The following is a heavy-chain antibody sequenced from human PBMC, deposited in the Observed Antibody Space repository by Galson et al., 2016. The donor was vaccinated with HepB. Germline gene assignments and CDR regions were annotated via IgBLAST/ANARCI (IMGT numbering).Heavy chain of an antibody. CDR3: AKRYCSGGSCYHVDH. CDR2: IKSSSSNV. J-gene: IGHJ5*02. D-gene: IGHD2-15*01. V-gene: IGHV3-48*01. CDR1: GFTFSSHG. Sequence: SLRLSCAASGFTFSSHGMNWIRQAPGKGLEWVSQIKSSSSNVYYADSVKGRFTISRDNSKNTLYLQMNSLRAEDTAVYYCAKRYCSGGSCYHVDHWGQGTLVTVSS.